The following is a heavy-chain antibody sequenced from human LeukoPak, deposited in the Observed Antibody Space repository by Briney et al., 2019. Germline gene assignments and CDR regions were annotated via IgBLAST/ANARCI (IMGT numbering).Heavy chain of an antibody. J-gene: IGHJ4*02. V-gene: IGHV3-30*18. D-gene: IGHD4-23*01. Sequence: PGGSLRLSCAASGFTFSRYGMHWVRQAPGMGLEWVAVVSDAGTTTYYADSVKGRFTISRDNSKNTLYLEMNSLRAEDTAVYYCAKEGAAGGKMQFCFDYWGQGTLLTVSS. CDR1: GFTFSRYG. CDR2: VSDAGTTT. CDR3: AKEGAAGGKMQFCFDY.